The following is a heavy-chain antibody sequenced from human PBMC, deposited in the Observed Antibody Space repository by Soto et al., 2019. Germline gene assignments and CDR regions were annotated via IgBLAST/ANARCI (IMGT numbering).Heavy chain of an antibody. V-gene: IGHV4-39*01. CDR1: GGSISSSSYH. D-gene: IGHD3-10*01. CDR2: IYYSGTT. J-gene: IGHJ4*02. Sequence: QLQLQESGPGLVKPSETLSLTCTVSGGSISSSSYHWGWIRQPPGKGLECIGSIYYSGTTYYNPSLKSRVTISVDTSKIQFSLKLSSVTAADTAVYYCARRMYYSGSGSPLHFDYWGQGSLVTVSS. CDR3: ARRMYYSGSGSPLHFDY.